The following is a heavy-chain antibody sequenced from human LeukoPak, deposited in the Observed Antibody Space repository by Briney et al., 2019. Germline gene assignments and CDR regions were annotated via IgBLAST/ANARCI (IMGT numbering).Heavy chain of an antibody. J-gene: IGHJ3*01. CDR3: ARGSSWLYF. Sequence: PSETLSLTCAVYGGSFSGYYWSWIRQPPGKELEWIGEINHSGSTNYNPSLKSRVTISVDTSKNQFSLKLSSVTAADTAVYYCARGSSWLYFWGQGTMVTVSS. CDR1: GGSFSGYY. V-gene: IGHV4-34*01. D-gene: IGHD3-22*01. CDR2: INHSGST.